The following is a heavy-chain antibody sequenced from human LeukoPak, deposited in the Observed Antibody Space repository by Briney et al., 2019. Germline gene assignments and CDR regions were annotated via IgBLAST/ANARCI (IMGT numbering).Heavy chain of an antibody. CDR2: IYTSGST. CDR1: GGSISSYY. J-gene: IGHJ4*02. D-gene: IGHD3-10*01. V-gene: IGHV4-4*07. Sequence: SETLSLTCTVSGGSISSYYGSWIRQPAGKGLEWIGRIYTSGSTNYNPSLKSRVTMSVDTSKNQFSLKLSSVTAADTAVYYCASTMVRGVTPFDYWGQGTLVTVSS. CDR3: ASTMVRGVTPFDY.